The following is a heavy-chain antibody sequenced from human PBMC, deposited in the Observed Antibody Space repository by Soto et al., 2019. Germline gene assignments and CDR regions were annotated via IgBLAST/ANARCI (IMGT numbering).Heavy chain of an antibody. CDR3: ARDLSGTIDY. D-gene: IGHD1-7*01. V-gene: IGHV3-33*01. CDR1: GFTFSSYG. Sequence: QLVESGGGVVQPGRSLRLSCAASGFTFSSYGMHWVRQAPGNGLEWVARIWHDGRNQYYADSVKGRFTISRDISQNTLFLQMNSLRAEDTAVYYCARDLSGTIDYWGQGALVTVSS. CDR2: IWHDGRNQ. J-gene: IGHJ4*02.